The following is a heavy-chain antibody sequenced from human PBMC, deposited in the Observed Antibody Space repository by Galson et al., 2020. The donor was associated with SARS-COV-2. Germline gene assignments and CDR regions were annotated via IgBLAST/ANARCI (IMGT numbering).Heavy chain of an antibody. D-gene: IGHD6-13*01. Sequence: GGSLRLSCAASEFTFSTYWMHWVRQAPGKGLVWVSRIHRDGSTTTYADSVQGRFTISRDNAKNTLYLQMNSLRAEDTAVYYCARGAAGSYYYYGMDVWGQGTTVTVSS. CDR1: EFTFSTYW. J-gene: IGHJ6*02. CDR2: IHRDGSTT. CDR3: ARGAAGSYYYYGMDV. V-gene: IGHV3-74*01.